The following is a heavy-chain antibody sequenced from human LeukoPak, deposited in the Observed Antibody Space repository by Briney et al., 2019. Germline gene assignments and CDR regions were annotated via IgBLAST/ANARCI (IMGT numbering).Heavy chain of an antibody. J-gene: IGHJ3*02. CDR3: ARDPSNSISCQRRDAFDM. CDR2: IYTSGST. D-gene: IGHD2-2*01. Sequence: SESLSLTCTVSGFSISSYYWSWIRQPAGKGLEWIGLIYTSGSTNYNPSLKSRVTMSVDTSKNQFSLMMSSVTAADTALYYCARDPSNSISCQRRDAFDMWGQGTMVTVS. V-gene: IGHV4-4*07. CDR1: GFSISSYY.